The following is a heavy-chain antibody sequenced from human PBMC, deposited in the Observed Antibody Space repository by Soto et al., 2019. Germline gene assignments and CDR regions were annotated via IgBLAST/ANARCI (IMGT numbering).Heavy chain of an antibody. CDR3: ARGPYGSADY. CDR2: ISYSGST. CDR1: GGSISSGHYY. D-gene: IGHD3-10*01. V-gene: IGHV4-30-4*01. J-gene: IGHJ4*02. Sequence: LSLTCTVSGGSISSGHYYWSWIRQPPGKGLEWIGYISYSGSTYYNPSLKSRVTISLDTSKNQFSLRLSSVTAADTAVYYCARGPYGSADYWGQGTLVTVSS.